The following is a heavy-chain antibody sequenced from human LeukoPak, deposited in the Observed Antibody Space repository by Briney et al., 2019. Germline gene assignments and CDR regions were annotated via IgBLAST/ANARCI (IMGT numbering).Heavy chain of an antibody. D-gene: IGHD6-19*01. CDR1: GFTFSNYW. V-gene: IGHV3-7*04. J-gene: IGHJ4*02. CDR2: IKEDGSEK. Sequence: GGSLRLSCAASGFTFSNYWMSWVRQAPGRGLEWVANIKEDGSEKNYVDSVKGRFTIPRDNAKNSLNLQMNSLRAEDTAVYYCARAPDGWYPYFDYWAQGTLVTVSS. CDR3: ARAPDGWYPYFDY.